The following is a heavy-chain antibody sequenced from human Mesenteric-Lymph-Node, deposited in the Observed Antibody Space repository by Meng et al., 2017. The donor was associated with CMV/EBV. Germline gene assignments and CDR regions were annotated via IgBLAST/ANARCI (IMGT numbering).Heavy chain of an antibody. CDR3: ARHRSDCSTTSCHQRGYYFDY. V-gene: IGHV4-59*01. J-gene: IGHJ4*02. Sequence: SETLSLTCTVSGGSISTYYWSWIRQPPGKGLEWIGYTYYSGSTNYNPSLKSRVTISVDTSKNQFSLKLSSVTAADTAVYFCARHRSDCSTTSCHQRGYYFDYWGQGTLVTVSS. CDR1: GGSISTYY. D-gene: IGHD2-2*01. CDR2: TYYSGST.